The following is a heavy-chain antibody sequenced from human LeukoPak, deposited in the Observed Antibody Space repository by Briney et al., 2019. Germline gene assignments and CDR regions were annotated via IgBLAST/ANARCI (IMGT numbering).Heavy chain of an antibody. CDR2: INANSGTT. D-gene: IGHD5-24*01. V-gene: IGHV3-23*01. CDR1: GFAFSVYA. J-gene: IGHJ4*02. CDR3: ARGDGYNFFDY. Sequence: GGSLRLSCTASGFAFSVYAMSWLRQPPGKGLEWVSTINANSGTTSYAASVRGRFTISRDNSKNTLYLQMKSLRAEDTAVYYCARGDGYNFFDYWGQGTLVTVSS.